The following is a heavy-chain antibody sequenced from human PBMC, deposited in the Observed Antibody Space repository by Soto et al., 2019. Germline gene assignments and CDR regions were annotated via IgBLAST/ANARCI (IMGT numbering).Heavy chain of an antibody. D-gene: IGHD3-9*01. J-gene: IGHJ4*02. CDR2: IDWDDDK. CDR1: GFSLSTSGMC. Sequence: SGPTLVNDTRTLRQACPFSGFSLSTSGMCVSWIRQPPGKALEWLARIDWDDDKYYSTSLKTRLTISKDTSKNQVVLTMTNMDPVDTATYYCARMGQYYDILTGYWSGYYFDYWGQGTLVTVSS. V-gene: IGHV2-70*11. CDR3: ARMGQYYDILTGYWSGYYFDY.